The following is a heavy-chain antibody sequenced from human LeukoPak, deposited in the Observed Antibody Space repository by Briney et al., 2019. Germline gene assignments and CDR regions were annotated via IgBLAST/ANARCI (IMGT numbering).Heavy chain of an antibody. CDR1: GFTFSIYN. Sequence: PGGSLRLSCAASGFTFSIYNMNWVRRAPGKGLEWVSSISSSSSYIYYADSVKGRFTISRDNAKNSLYLQMNSLRAEDTAVYYCARLTTTVTTPFDYWGQGTLVTVSS. D-gene: IGHD4-17*01. J-gene: IGHJ4*02. V-gene: IGHV3-21*01. CDR3: ARLTTTVTTPFDY. CDR2: ISSSSSYI.